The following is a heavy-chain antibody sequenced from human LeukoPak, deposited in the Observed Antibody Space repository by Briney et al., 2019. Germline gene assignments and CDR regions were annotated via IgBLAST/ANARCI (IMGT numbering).Heavy chain of an antibody. V-gene: IGHV4-59*08. CDR2: IYYSGST. D-gene: IGHD2-2*01. CDR3: ASTPYCSSTSCDPLDY. CDR1: GGSISSYY. J-gene: IGHJ4*02. Sequence: PSETLSLTCTVSGGSISSYYWSWIRQPPGKGLEWIGYIYYSGSTNYDPSLKSRVTISVDTSKNQFSLKLSSVTAADTAVYYCASTPYCSSTSCDPLDYWGQGTLVTVSS.